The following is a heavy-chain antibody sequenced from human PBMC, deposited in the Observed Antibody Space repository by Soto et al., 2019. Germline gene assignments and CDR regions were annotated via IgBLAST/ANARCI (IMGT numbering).Heavy chain of an antibody. CDR1: GGSISSGCYY. Sequence: SETLSLTCTVSGGSISSGCYYWSWIRQHPGKGLEWIGYIYYSGSTYYNPSLKRRVTISADTSQNQLSLRLGSVAAADKAVYYCAGARITYRYYYFYVDVWGKGTTVTVS. CDR2: IYYSGST. V-gene: IGHV4-31*03. J-gene: IGHJ6*03. CDR3: AGARITYRYYYFYVDV. D-gene: IGHD5-12*01.